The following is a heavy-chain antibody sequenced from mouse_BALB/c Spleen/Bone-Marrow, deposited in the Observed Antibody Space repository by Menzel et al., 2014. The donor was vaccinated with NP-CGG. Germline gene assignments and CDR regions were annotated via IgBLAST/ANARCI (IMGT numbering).Heavy chain of an antibody. D-gene: IGHD4-1*01. Sequence: VQLQQSGAELVRPGTSVKVSCKASGYAFTNYLIEWVKQRPGQGLEWIGVINPGSGATNYNENFKDKATMTADKSSSTPYIQLSSLTSDDSADYFCARRLTGTLYFDYWGQGTTLTVSS. V-gene: IGHV1-54*03. CDR2: INPGSGAT. J-gene: IGHJ2*01. CDR3: ARRLTGTLYFDY. CDR1: GYAFTNYL.